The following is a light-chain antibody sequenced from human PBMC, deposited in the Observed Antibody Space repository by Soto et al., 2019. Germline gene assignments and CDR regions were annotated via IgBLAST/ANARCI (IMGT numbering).Light chain of an antibody. CDR1: RSFASSY. CDR2: DTS. J-gene: IGKJ4*01. CDR3: QQRSSWPL. V-gene: IGKV3-11*01. Sequence: EILMTQSTATLSVSPGERATLSCMASRSFASSYSAWYQQKPGQAPRLLIYDTSKRAAGIPARFSGSGSGTDFTLTISSLEPEDFAVYYCQQRSSWPLFGGGTKVDIK.